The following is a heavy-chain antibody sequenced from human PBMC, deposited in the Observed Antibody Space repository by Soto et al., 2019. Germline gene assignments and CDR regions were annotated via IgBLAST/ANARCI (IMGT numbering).Heavy chain of an antibody. D-gene: IGHD6-13*01. J-gene: IGHJ4*02. V-gene: IGHV4-39*01. Sequence: SETLSLTCTVSGGSISSSSYYWGWIRQPPGKGLEWIGSIYYSGSTYYNPSLKSRVTISVDTSKNQFSLKLSSVTAADTAVYYCATYSSSWYVVHWGQGTLVTVSS. CDR3: ATYSSSWYVVH. CDR2: IYYSGST. CDR1: GGSISSSSYY.